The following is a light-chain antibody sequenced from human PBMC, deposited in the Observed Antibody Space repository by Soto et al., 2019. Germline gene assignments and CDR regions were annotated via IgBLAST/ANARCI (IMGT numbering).Light chain of an antibody. V-gene: IGKV3-11*01. CDR3: QRRNDWPLT. CDR1: QSVGRS. Sequence: EIVLTQSTATLSLSPGERATLSCWASQSVGRSLAWYQQKPGQAPRLLINDASNRATGIPARFGGSGSGTDFTLTISRLEPEDFAVYSCQRRNDWPLTFGGGTKVEL. J-gene: IGKJ4*01. CDR2: DAS.